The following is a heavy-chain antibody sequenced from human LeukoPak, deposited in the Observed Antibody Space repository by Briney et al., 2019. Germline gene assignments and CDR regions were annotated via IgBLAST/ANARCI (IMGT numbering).Heavy chain of an antibody. D-gene: IGHD3-3*01. Sequence: PSETLSLTCTVSDGSISSYYWSWIRQPPGEGLEWIGYIYYSGSTNYNPSLKSRVTISVDTSKNQFSLKLSSVTAADTAVYYCARVYRGVAPFYWGQGTLVTVSS. J-gene: IGHJ4*02. CDR2: IYYSGST. CDR3: ARVYRGVAPFY. V-gene: IGHV4-59*12. CDR1: DGSISSYY.